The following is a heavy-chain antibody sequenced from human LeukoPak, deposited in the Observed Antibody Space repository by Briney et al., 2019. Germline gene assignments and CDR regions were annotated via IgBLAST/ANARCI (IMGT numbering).Heavy chain of an antibody. J-gene: IGHJ4*02. D-gene: IGHD4-17*01. CDR1: GGSISSGGYS. Sequence: SQTLSLTCAVSGGSISSGGYSWSWIRQPPGKGLEWIGYIYHSGSTYYNPSLKSRVTISVDTSKNQISLKLTSLTAADTAVYYCARDGDYVGFDYWGQGTLVTVSS. CDR3: ARDGDYVGFDY. V-gene: IGHV4-30-2*01. CDR2: IYHSGST.